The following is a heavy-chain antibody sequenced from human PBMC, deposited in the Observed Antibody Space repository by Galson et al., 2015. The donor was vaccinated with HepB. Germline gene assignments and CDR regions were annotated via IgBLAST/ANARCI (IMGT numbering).Heavy chain of an antibody. D-gene: IGHD2-8*01. CDR2: INYSGST. V-gene: IGHV4-34*01. Sequence: ATLSLTCAVYGASLSGNYWSWIRQPPGKGLEWIGEINYSGSTDYSPSLESRLTIPKDTSKNQFSLNLRSVTAADTAVYYCAKRRPKGGFYYRTTGPGDAFDIWGQGTMVTVSS. CDR1: GASLSGNY. CDR3: AKRRPKGGFYYRTTGPGDAFDI. J-gene: IGHJ3*02.